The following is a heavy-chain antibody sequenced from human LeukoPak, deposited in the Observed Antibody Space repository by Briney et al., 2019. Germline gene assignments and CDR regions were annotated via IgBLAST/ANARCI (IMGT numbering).Heavy chain of an antibody. J-gene: IGHJ5*02. CDR1: GGSISSSSYY. V-gene: IGHV4-39*01. CDR2: IYYGGST. D-gene: IGHD3-9*01. Sequence: PSETLSLTCTVSGGSISSSSYYWGWIRQPPGKGLEWIVSIYYGGSTYYNPSLKSRVTISVDTSKNQFSLKLSSVTAADTAVYYCARHGVYSLRYFDWLPNNWFDPWGQGTLVTVSS. CDR3: ARHGVYSLRYFDWLPNNWFDP.